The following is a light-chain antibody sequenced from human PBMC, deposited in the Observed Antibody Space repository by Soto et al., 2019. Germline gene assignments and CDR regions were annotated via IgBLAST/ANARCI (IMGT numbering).Light chain of an antibody. CDR2: DAS. Sequence: DIVLTQSPATLSLSPGERATLSCRASQSVSSYLAWYQQKPGQAPRLLIYDASNRATGIPARFSGSGSGTDFTLTISSLEPEDFAVYYCQHRSNWPITFGQGTRLAIK. V-gene: IGKV3-11*01. CDR1: QSVSSY. CDR3: QHRSNWPIT. J-gene: IGKJ5*01.